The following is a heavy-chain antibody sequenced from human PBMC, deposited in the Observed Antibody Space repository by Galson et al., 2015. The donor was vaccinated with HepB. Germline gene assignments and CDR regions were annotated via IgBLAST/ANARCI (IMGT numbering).Heavy chain of an antibody. CDR2: ISSSSSTI. Sequence: SLRLSCAASGFTFSSYSMNWVRQAPGKGLEWVSYISSSSSTIYYADSVKGRFTISRDNAKNSLYLQMNSLRAEDTAVYYCAREEQQLSPDYWGQGTLVTVSS. CDR3: AREEQQLSPDY. CDR1: GFTFSSYS. V-gene: IGHV3-48*01. J-gene: IGHJ4*02. D-gene: IGHD6-13*01.